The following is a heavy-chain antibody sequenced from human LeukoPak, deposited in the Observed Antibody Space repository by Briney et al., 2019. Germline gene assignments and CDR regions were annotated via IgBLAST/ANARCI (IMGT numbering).Heavy chain of an antibody. J-gene: IGHJ5*02. Sequence: GGSLRLSCAASGFTFSSYAMGWVRQAPGKGLEWVSAISGSGGSTYYADSVKGRFTISRDNSKNTLYLQMNSLRAEDTAVYYCAKDLDLSSTSGPSTEPPFDPWGQGTLVTVSS. D-gene: IGHD2-2*01. CDR1: GFTFSSYA. CDR2: ISGSGGST. V-gene: IGHV3-23*01. CDR3: AKDLDLSSTSGPSTEPPFDP.